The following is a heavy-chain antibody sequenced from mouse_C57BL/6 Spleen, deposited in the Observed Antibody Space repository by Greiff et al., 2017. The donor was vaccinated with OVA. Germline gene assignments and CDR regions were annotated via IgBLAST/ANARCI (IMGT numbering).Heavy chain of an antibody. CDR3: ARDQAAVENFDV. CDR2: ISDGGSYT. J-gene: IGHJ1*03. CDR1: GFTFSSYA. V-gene: IGHV5-4*01. D-gene: IGHD3-2*02. Sequence: EVKVIESGGGLVKPGGSLKLSCAASGFTFSSYAMSWVRQTPEKRLEWVATISDGGSYTYYPDNVKGRFTISRDNAKNNLYLQMSHLKSEDTAMYYCARDQAAVENFDVWGTGTTVTVSS.